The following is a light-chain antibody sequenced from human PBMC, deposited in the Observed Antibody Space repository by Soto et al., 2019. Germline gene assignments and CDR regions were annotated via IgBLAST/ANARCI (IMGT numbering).Light chain of an antibody. CDR1: SSNIGSNY. V-gene: IGLV1-47*02. J-gene: IGLJ3*02. CDR2: SND. CDR3: AAWYDSLSGPV. Sequence: QSVLTQPPSASGTPGQRVTISCSGSSSNIGSNYVYWYQQLPGTAPTVLIYSNDQRPSGVPDRFSGSKSGTSASLAISGLRSEDEADYYCAAWYDSLSGPVFGGGTKLTVL.